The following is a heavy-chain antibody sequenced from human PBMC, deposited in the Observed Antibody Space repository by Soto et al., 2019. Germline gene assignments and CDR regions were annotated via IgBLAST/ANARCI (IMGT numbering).Heavy chain of an antibody. CDR2: ISSSSSTI. Sequence: GGSLRLSCAASGFTFSSYSMNWVRQAPGKGLEWVSYISSSSSTIYYADSVKGRFTISRDNAKNSLYLQMNSLRDEDTAVYYCARDKRGAVLVVDWYYYYGMDVWGQGTTVTVSS. CDR1: GFTFSSYS. D-gene: IGHD2-15*01. J-gene: IGHJ6*02. V-gene: IGHV3-48*02. CDR3: ARDKRGAVLVVDWYYYYGMDV.